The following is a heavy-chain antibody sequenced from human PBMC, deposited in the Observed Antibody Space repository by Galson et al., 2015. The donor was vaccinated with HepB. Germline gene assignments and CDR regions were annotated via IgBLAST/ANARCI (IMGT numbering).Heavy chain of an antibody. CDR2: ISGSGTTT. J-gene: IGHJ5*02. V-gene: IGHV3-11*01. CDR3: AKAAGWFDP. Sequence: SLRLSCAVSGFSFSDFYMTWIRQAPGKGLEWISYISGSGTTTYYADSLKGRFTVSRDNVKKSLYLQMNSLRAEDTAVYYCAKAAGWFDPWGQGTLVTVSS. CDR1: GFSFSDFY.